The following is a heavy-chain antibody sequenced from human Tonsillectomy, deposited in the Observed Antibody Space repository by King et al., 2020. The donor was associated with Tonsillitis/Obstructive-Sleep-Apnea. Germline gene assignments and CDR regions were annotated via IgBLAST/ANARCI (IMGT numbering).Heavy chain of an antibody. CDR2: IDPIDSYT. J-gene: IGHJ6*03. CDR3: ARVSGGALDYYMDV. Sequence: QLVQSGTEVKKPGESLRISCKGSGYKFTIYWITWVRQMPGKGLEWMGRIDPIDSYTNYSPSFQGPVPISADKSISTAYLTWSSLKASDTATYYCARVSGGALDYYMDVWGKGTTVTVSS. V-gene: IGHV5-10-1*01. CDR1: GYKFTIYW. D-gene: IGHD2-15*01.